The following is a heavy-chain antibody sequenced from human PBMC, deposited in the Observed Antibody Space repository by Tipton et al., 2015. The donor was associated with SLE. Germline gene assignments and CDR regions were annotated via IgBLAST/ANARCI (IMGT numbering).Heavy chain of an antibody. CDR3: ASLWGITGTY. V-gene: IGHV4-59*12. J-gene: IGHJ4*02. D-gene: IGHD1-7*01. Sequence: TLSLTCTVSGGSISSYYWSWIRQPPGKGLEWIGSIYYSGSTYYNPSLKSRVTISVDTSKNQFSLKLSSVTAADTAVYYCASLWGITGTYWGQGTLVTVSS. CDR1: GGSISSYY. CDR2: IYYSGST.